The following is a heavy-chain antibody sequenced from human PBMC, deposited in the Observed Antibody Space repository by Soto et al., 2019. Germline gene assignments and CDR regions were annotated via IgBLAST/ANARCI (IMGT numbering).Heavy chain of an antibody. CDR2: ISAYNANA. J-gene: IGHJ4*02. CDR3: ARESRVFDY. D-gene: IGHD2-2*01. Sequence: RQATGKGLEWMGWISAYNANANYAQKFQGRLTMTADAFTSTAYMELRSLRSVVTAVYYIARESRVFDYWGQRT. V-gene: IGHV1-18*01.